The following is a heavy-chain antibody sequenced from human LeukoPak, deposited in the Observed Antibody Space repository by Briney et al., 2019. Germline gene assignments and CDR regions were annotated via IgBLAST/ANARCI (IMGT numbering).Heavy chain of an antibody. CDR3: AKLLRVQPSAD. Sequence: QPGASLRLSCAASGFTFSSYAMSWVRQAPGKGLEWVSAISGSGGSTYYADSMKGRFTISRDNSKNTLYLQMNSLRAEDTAVYYCAKLLRVQPSADWGQGTLVTVSS. V-gene: IGHV3-23*01. J-gene: IGHJ4*02. CDR2: ISGSGGST. CDR1: GFTFSSYA.